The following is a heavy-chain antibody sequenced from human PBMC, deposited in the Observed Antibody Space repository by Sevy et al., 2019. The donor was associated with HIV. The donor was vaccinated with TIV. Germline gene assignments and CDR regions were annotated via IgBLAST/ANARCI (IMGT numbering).Heavy chain of an antibody. CDR1: GFTLTNEF. D-gene: IGHD2-15*01. J-gene: IGHJ6*02. Sequence: GGSLRLSCAVSGFTLTNEFFSWVRQAPGKGLEWVAVVYSGGATYYADSVKGRFTISRDKSKSTLYLQMKSLRAEDTAVYYCASVRYCRGGTCFSGFYYAMDVLGQGTTVTVSS. CDR3: ASVRYCRGGTCFSGFYYAMDV. CDR2: VYSGGAT. V-gene: IGHV3-53*01.